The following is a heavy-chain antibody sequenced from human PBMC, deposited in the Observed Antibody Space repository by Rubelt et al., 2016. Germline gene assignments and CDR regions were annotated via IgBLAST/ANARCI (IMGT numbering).Heavy chain of an antibody. D-gene: IGHD1-14*01. J-gene: IGHJ4*02. Sequence: VQLVESGGGVVQPGRSLRLSCAASGFSFSTYAMHWFRQAPGKGLECVAYIGTSDTKYTDSVRGRFTISDANAKNSLYLQMNNLRADDTAIYYCARPTREPTDWGQGTLVTVSS. V-gene: IGHV3-21*05. CDR3: ARPTREPTD. CDR2: IGTSDT. CDR1: GFSFSTYA.